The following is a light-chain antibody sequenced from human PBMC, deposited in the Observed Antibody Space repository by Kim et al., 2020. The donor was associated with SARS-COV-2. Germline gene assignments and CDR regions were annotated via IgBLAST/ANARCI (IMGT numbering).Light chain of an antibody. V-gene: IGLV1-51*01. CDR3: ATWDHSLNAYV. J-gene: IGLJ3*02. CDR2: DDY. CDR1: SFNIANNY. Sequence: QSVLTQPPSVSAAPGQRVTISCSGSSFNIANNYVTWYQQLPGTAPKLLIYDDYVRPSGVPDRFSGSKSGTSATLDITGLQTGDEADYYCATWDHSLNAYVFGGGTQVTVL.